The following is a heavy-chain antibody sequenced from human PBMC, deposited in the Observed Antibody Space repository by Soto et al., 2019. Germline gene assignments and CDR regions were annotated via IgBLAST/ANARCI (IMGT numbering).Heavy chain of an antibody. CDR1: GFSLCARGVG. CDR3: AHRRSGGYCSGGSCYSGSWFDP. Sequence: QLTLKESGPTLVQPPQPLTLTCTFSGFSLCARGVGVGCIRPPPRTALEWLALLYWDDDKRYSPSLKSRPTITKDHSKNQVVLTMTNMDPVDTATYYCAHRRSGGYCSGGSCYSGSWFDPWGQGTLVTVSS. CDR2: LYWDDDK. J-gene: IGHJ5*02. V-gene: IGHV2-5*02. D-gene: IGHD2-15*01.